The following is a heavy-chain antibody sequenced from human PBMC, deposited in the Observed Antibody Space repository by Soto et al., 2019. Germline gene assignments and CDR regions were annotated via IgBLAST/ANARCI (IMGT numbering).Heavy chain of an antibody. Sequence: GASVKASCKASGGTNSSYAISWVRPDPGQGLEWMGGIIPIFGTANYAQKFQGRVTITADESTSTAYMELSSLRSEDTAVYYCAREAGDGTYFDYWGQGTLVTVSS. CDR3: AREAGDGTYFDY. CDR1: GGTNSSYA. J-gene: IGHJ4*02. V-gene: IGHV1-69*13. D-gene: IGHD1-26*01. CDR2: IIPIFGTA.